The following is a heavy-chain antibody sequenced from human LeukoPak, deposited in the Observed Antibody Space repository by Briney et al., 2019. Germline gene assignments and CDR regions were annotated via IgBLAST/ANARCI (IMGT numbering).Heavy chain of an antibody. J-gene: IGHJ4*02. CDR2: ISWNGGST. Sequence: GGSLSLSCAASGFTFDNYAMHWVRPAPGKGLEWVSGISWNGGSTGYADSVKGRFTISRDNAKNSLYLQMNSLRAEDTALYYCAKGLRSNRAVAGTDYWGQGTLVTVSS. V-gene: IGHV3-9*01. D-gene: IGHD6-19*01. CDR3: AKGLRSNRAVAGTDY. CDR1: GFTFDNYA.